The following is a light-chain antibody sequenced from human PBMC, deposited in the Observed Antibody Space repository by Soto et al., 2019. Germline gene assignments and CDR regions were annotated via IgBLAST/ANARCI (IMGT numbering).Light chain of an antibody. V-gene: IGKV3-15*01. J-gene: IGKJ4*01. CDR3: QQYNNWPT. CDR2: GAS. CDR1: QSVSSN. Sequence: EIVMTQSPATLSVSPGERATLSCRASQSVSSNLAWYQQKPGQAPRLLIYGASNRATGIPARFSGSVSGTEFTLTISSLQSEDFADYYCQQYNNWPTFGGGTKVEIK.